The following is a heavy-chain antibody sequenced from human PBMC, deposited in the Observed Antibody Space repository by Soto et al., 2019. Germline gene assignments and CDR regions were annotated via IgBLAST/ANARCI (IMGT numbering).Heavy chain of an antibody. D-gene: IGHD2-21*02. Sequence: AASVKVSCKASGYTFTSYGISWVRQAPGQGLEWMGWISAYNGNTNYAQKLQGRVTMTTDTSTSTAYMELRSLRSDDTAVYYCARDHPYCGGDCYLAFDIWGQGTMVTVSS. V-gene: IGHV1-18*01. CDR1: GYTFTSYG. J-gene: IGHJ3*02. CDR3: ARDHPYCGGDCYLAFDI. CDR2: ISAYNGNT.